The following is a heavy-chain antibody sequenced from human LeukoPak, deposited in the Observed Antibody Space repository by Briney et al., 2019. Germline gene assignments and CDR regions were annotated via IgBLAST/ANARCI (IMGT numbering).Heavy chain of an antibody. J-gene: IGHJ4*02. CDR1: GGSFSGYY. CDR3: ASITLRGGSHRYKDY. V-gene: IGHV4-34*01. Sequence: SETLSLTCAVYGGSFSGYYWSWIRQPPGKGLEWIGEINHSGSTNYNPSLKSRVTISVDTSKNQFSLKLSSVTAADTAVYYCASITLRGGSHRYKDYGGQETLVTVSS. CDR2: INHSGST. D-gene: IGHD3-16*02.